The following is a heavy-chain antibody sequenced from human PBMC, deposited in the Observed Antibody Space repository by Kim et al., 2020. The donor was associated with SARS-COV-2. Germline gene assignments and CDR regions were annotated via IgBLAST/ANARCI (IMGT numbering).Heavy chain of an antibody. CDR3: AKPRYSYGYVWYFDY. V-gene: IGHV3-23*01. J-gene: IGHJ4*02. D-gene: IGHD5-18*01. Sequence: DSVEGRFTISRDNSKDTLYLQMNSLRAEDTAVYYCAKPRYSYGYVWYFDYWGQGTLVTVSS.